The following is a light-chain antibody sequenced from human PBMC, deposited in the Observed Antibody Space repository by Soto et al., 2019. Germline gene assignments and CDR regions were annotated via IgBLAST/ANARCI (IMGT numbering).Light chain of an antibody. J-gene: IGKJ1*01. CDR2: GAS. Sequence: EVVLTQSPVTLSVSPGETATLSYRASESISSNLAWYQQKPGQAPRLLVYGASTRATGIPARFSGSVSGTEFTLTISSLQSEDFAIYYCQQYSKWPRTFGQGTKV. CDR3: QQYSKWPRT. CDR1: ESISSN. V-gene: IGKV3-15*01.